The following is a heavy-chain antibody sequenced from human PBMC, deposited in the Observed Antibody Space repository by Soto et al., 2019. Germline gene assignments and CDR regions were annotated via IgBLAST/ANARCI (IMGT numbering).Heavy chain of an antibody. J-gene: IGHJ4*01. D-gene: IGHD6-19*01. CDR3: ARVHVMVVAGSTFDY. CDR1: GYSINSGSY. V-gene: IGHV4-38-2*02. Sequence: SETLSLTCTVSGYSINSGSYWAWIRQPPGKGPEWIASIYHGGTTFYNPSLKSRITISVDTSNNQFSLKLTSVTAADTAVYYCARVHVMVVAGSTFDYWGHGTLVTVSS. CDR2: IYHGGTT.